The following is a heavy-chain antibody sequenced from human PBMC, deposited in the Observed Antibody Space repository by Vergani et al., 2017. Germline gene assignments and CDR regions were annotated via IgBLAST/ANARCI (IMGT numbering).Heavy chain of an antibody. CDR1: GGSISSYY. CDR2: IYTSGST. V-gene: IGHV4-4*07. J-gene: IGHJ6*03. Sequence: QVQLQESGPGLVKPSETLSLTCTVSGGSISSYYWSWIRQPAGKGLEWIGRIYTSGSTNYNPSLKSRVTISVDTSKNQFSLKLSSVTAADTAVYYCARVKRPGIAVAGTSYYYYYMDVWGKGTTVTVSS. D-gene: IGHD6-19*01. CDR3: ARVKRPGIAVAGTSYYYYYMDV.